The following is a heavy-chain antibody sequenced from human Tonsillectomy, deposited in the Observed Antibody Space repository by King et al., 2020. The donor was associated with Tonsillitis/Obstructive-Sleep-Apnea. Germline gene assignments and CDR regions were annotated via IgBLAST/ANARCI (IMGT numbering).Heavy chain of an antibody. J-gene: IGHJ6*03. Sequence: VQLVESGAEVKKPGESLKISCKGSGYTFTSYWIGWVRQMPGKSLEWMGIIYPGDSDTRHSPSFQGQVTISADKSISTAYLQWSSLKASDTAMYYCARLPYWAYYYMDVWGRGTTVTVSS. V-gene: IGHV5-51*01. D-gene: IGHD2-15*01. CDR1: GYTFTSYW. CDR3: ARLPYWAYYYMDV. CDR2: IYPGDSDT.